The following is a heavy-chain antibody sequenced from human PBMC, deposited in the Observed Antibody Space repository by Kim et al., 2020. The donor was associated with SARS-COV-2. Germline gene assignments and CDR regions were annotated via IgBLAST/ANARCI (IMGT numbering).Heavy chain of an antibody. CDR2: INHSGST. D-gene: IGHD3-3*01. CDR3: ARLSNYDFWSGSYHYDY. J-gene: IGHJ4*01. CDR1: GVSFSGYY. V-gene: IGHV4-34*01. Sequence: SETLSLTCAVYGVSFSGYYWSWIRQPPGKGLEWIGEINHSGSTNYNPSLKSRVTISVDTSKNQFLLKLSTVTAADTAVYYCARLSNYDFWSGSYHYDY.